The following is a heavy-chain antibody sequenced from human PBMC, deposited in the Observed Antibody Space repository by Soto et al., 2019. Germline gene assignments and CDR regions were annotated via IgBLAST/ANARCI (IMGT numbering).Heavy chain of an antibody. Sequence: VASVKVSCKASGYTLTSYYMHWERQAPGQGLEWMGWINPNSGGSYYAQKVPGRVTMTRDTSISTAYMELSSLRSDDKAVYYWARGMGKRGSYYDGFDYWGQGTLVPVSP. CDR2: INPNSGGS. D-gene: IGHD1-26*01. CDR1: GYTLTSYY. V-gene: IGHV1-2*02. J-gene: IGHJ4*02. CDR3: ARGMGKRGSYYDGFDY.